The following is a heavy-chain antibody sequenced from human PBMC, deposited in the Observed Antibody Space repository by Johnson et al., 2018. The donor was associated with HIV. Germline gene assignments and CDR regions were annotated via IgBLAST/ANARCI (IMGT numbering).Heavy chain of an antibody. CDR3: AREGGQWLVLVDAFDI. CDR2: IWYDGSNK. Sequence: QVQLVESGGGVVQPGRSLRLSCAASGFTFSSYGMHWVRQAPGKGLEWVAVIWYDGSNKYYADSVKGRFTISRDNSKNTLYLQMNSLRAEDTAVYYCAREGGQWLVLVDAFDIWGQGTMVTVSS. V-gene: IGHV3-30*19. J-gene: IGHJ3*02. D-gene: IGHD6-19*01. CDR1: GFTFSSYG.